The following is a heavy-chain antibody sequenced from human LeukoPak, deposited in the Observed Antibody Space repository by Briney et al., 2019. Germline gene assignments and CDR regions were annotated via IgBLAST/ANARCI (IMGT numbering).Heavy chain of an antibody. J-gene: IGHJ4*02. Sequence: PGRSLRLSCAASGFTFSNFGMHWVRQAPGKGLEWVAVISYDGNNKYYADSVKGRFTISRDNSKNTLYLQMNSLRAEDTAVYYCAKVKTYSYSGLDYWGQGTLVTVSS. CDR1: GFTFSNFG. D-gene: IGHD2-15*01. CDR2: ISYDGNNK. V-gene: IGHV3-30*18. CDR3: AKVKTYSYSGLDY.